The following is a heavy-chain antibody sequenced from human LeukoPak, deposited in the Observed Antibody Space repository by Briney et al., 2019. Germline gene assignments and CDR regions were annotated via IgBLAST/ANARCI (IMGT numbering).Heavy chain of an antibody. CDR3: ARESDTMIVVVIAPGGMDV. CDR1: GYTFTSYG. J-gene: IGHJ6*02. D-gene: IGHD3-22*01. Sequence: ASVKLSCKASGYTFTSYGISWVRQAPGQGLEWMGWISAYNGHTNYAQKSQGRVTMTTDTSTSTAYMELRSLRSDDTAVYYCARESDTMIVVVIAPGGMDVWGQGTTVTVSS. V-gene: IGHV1-18*01. CDR2: ISAYNGHT.